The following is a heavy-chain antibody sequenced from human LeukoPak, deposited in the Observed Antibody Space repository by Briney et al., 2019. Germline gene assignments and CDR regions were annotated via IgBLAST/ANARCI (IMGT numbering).Heavy chain of an antibody. V-gene: IGHV1-69*10. CDR2: IIPILGIA. J-gene: IGHJ6*02. CDR1: GGTFSSYG. D-gene: IGHD2-2*01. CDR3: ARGNRDVPAAKYYYYGMDV. Sequence: SVKVSCKASGGTFSSYGISWVRQAPGQGLEWMGEIIPILGIANYAQKFQGRVTITADKSTSTAYMELSSLRSEDTAVYYCARGNRDVPAAKYYYYGMDVWGQGTTVTVSS.